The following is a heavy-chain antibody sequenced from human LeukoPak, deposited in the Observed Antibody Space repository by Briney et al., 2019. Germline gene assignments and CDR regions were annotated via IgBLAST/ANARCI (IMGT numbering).Heavy chain of an antibody. V-gene: IGHV3-53*01. D-gene: IGHD5-18*01. Sequence: PGGSLRLSCAASGFTVSSNYMSWVRQAPGRGLEWVSVIYTVGNTYYADSVKGRFTISRDNSKNTLYLQMNSLRAEDTAVYYCARGYVDTVNHPVDYWGQGTLVTVSS. J-gene: IGHJ4*02. CDR3: ARGYVDTVNHPVDY. CDR1: GFTVSSNY. CDR2: IYTVGNT.